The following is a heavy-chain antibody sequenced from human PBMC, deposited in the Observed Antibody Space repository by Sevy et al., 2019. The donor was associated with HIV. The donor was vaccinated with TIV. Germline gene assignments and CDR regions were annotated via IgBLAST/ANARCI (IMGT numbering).Heavy chain of an antibody. Sequence: GSLRLSCAASGFTVSSNYMSWVRQAPGKGLEWVSVIYSGGSTYYADSVKGRFTISRDNSKNTLYLQMNSLRAEDTAVYYCARDYHCGGDCFYFDYWGQGTLVTVSS. CDR1: GFTVSSNY. D-gene: IGHD2-21*01. CDR3: ARDYHCGGDCFYFDY. CDR2: IYSGGST. V-gene: IGHV3-53*01. J-gene: IGHJ4*02.